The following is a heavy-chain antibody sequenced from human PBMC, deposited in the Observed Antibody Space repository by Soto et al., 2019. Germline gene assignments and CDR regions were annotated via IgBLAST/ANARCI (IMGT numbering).Heavy chain of an antibody. CDR2: IYHSGST. Sequence: QVQLQESGPGLVKPSGTLSLTCAVSGGSISSTNWWSWVRQPPGKGLEWIGEIYHSGSTNYNPSLSSRAXXXVXXSKDQFSRKLSSVPAADTAVYYCARCVAAVGPIDYWGQGTLVTVSS. CDR1: GGSISSTNW. V-gene: IGHV4-4*02. D-gene: IGHD6-13*01. J-gene: IGHJ4*02. CDR3: ARCVAAVGPIDY.